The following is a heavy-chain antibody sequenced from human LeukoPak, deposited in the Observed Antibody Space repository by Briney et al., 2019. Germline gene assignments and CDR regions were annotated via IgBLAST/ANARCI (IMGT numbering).Heavy chain of an antibody. D-gene: IGHD1-7*01. CDR2: INPSGGST. Sequence: ASVKVSCKASGYTFTSYAMNWVRQAPGQGLEWMGIINPSGGSTSYAQKFQGRVTMTRDMSTSTVYMELSSLRSEDTAVYYCARKNWNYGEAFDIWGQGTMVTVSS. J-gene: IGHJ3*02. V-gene: IGHV1-46*01. CDR1: GYTFTSYA. CDR3: ARKNWNYGEAFDI.